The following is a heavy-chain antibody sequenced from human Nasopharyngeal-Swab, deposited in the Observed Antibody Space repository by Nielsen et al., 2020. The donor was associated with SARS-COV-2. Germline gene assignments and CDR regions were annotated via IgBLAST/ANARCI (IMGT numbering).Heavy chain of an antibody. CDR1: GFTFSSYD. CDR3: ARGNQWLRYAFDI. D-gene: IGHD6-19*01. CDR2: IGTAGDT. Sequence: GEALKISCAASGFTFSSYDMHWVRQATGKGVEWVSAIGTAGDTYYPGSVKGRFTITRENAKNSLYLQMNSLRAGDTAVYYCARGNQWLRYAFDIWGQGTMVTVSS. J-gene: IGHJ3*02. V-gene: IGHV3-13*01.